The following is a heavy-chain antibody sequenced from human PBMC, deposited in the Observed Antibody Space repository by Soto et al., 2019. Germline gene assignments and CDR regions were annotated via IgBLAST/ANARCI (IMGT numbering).Heavy chain of an antibody. Sequence: PSETLSLTCTVSGGPISSSNYYWAWIRQPPGKGLEWIGSFYYSGSTYYKPSLKSRVSISVDTSKNESSLKVRSVTAADTAVYYCARPIEGGSSGYYHWGQGTLVTVSA. CDR1: GGPISSSNYY. V-gene: IGHV4-39*01. CDR2: FYYSGST. J-gene: IGHJ5*02. CDR3: ARPIEGGSSGYYH. D-gene: IGHD3-22*01.